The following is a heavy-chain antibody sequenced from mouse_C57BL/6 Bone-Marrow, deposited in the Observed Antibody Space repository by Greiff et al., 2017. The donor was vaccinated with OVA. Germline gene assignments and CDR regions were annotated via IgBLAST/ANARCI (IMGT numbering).Heavy chain of an antibody. Sequence: EVQLQESGPGLVKPSQSLSLTCSVTGYSITSGYFWNWIRQFPGNKLEWMGYISYDGSTNYNPSIKNRTSITLDTSKNRFFLKLNYVTTEDTATYYCARGGTAKAHAWFAYWGQGTLVTVSA. D-gene: IGHD3-3*01. J-gene: IGHJ3*01. CDR3: ARGGTAKAHAWFAY. V-gene: IGHV3-6*01. CDR1: GYSITSGYF. CDR2: ISYDGST.